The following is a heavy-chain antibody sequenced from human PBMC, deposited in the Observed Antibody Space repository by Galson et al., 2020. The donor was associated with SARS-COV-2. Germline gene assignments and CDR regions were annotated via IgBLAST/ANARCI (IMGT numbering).Heavy chain of an antibody. J-gene: IGHJ4*02. V-gene: IGHV1-2*06. CDR2: INPNTGVT. CDR3: ARARDGYNLGY. Sequence: ASVKVSCKSSGYIFTGYYIHWVRQAPGQGLEWMGRINPNTGVTNFAQNFQGRVTMTRDTSISTGYMELTGLTSDDTAIYYCARARDGYNLGYWGQGTLVTVSS. D-gene: IGHD5-12*01. CDR1: GYIFTGYY.